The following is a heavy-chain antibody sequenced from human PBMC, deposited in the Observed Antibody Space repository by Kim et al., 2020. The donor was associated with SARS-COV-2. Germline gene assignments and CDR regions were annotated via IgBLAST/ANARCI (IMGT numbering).Heavy chain of an antibody. CDR2: IYYSGST. V-gene: IGHV4-39*01. CDR3: ARLSKYSSS. J-gene: IGHJ3*01. D-gene: IGHD6-13*01. CDR1: GGSISSSSYY. Sequence: SETLSLTCTVSGGSISSSSYYWGWIRQPPGKGLEWIGSIYYSGSTYYNPSLKSRVTISVDTSKNQFSLKLSSVTAADTAVYYCARLSKYSSSWGQGTMVTFSS.